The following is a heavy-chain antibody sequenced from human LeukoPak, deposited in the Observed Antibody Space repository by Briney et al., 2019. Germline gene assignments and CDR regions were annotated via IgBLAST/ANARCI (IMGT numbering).Heavy chain of an antibody. D-gene: IGHD7-27*01. Sequence: ASVKVSCKASGYTFTAYYIHWVRQAPGQGLEWMGRINPYSDATDYAEKFQDRVIMTTDMSTRTAYMEVRSLRSDDTAVYYCVRDDLNWGEGGERFDPWGQGTLVTVSS. CDR3: VRDDLNWGEGGERFDP. V-gene: IGHV1-2*06. CDR2: INPYSDAT. CDR1: GYTFTAYY. J-gene: IGHJ5*02.